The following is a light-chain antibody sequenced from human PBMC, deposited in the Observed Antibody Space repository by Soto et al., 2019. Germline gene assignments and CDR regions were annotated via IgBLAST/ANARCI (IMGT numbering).Light chain of an antibody. Sequence: EIVVTQSPGTLSLSPGERATVSCRASQSIDSNYLSWYQQKPGQAPRLIISGASTRATGTPARFSGSGSGTDFTLTISSLQPEDFAVYYCQQDYNLPFTFGQGTRLEIK. CDR2: GAS. CDR3: QQDYNLPFT. V-gene: IGKV3D-7*01. J-gene: IGKJ5*01. CDR1: QSIDSNY.